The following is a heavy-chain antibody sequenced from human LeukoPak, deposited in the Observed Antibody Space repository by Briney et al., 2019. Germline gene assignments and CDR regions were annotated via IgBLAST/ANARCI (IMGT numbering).Heavy chain of an antibody. V-gene: IGHV3-30*02. J-gene: IGHJ4*02. CDR3: AREGGRAAAGRFDY. CDR2: IQNDGSDK. D-gene: IGHD6-13*01. CDR1: GINFRTSG. Sequence: QPGGSLRLSCAASGINFRTSGMHWVRQAPGKGLEWVTFIQNDGSDKYYAASVKGRFTISRDNSKNTVYLQMNSLRADDTALYYCAREGGRAAAGRFDYWGQGTLVTVSS.